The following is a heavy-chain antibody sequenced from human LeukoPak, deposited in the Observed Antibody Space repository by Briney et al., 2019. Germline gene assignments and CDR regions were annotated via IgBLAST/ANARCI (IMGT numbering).Heavy chain of an antibody. CDR2: INPSGTST. CDR1: GYTFTNYY. D-gene: IGHD3-22*01. J-gene: IGHJ5*02. V-gene: IGHV1-46*01. CDR3: ARGPPGRVYDSSKKGLFDP. Sequence: ASVKVSCKASGYTFTNYYIHWVRQAPGQGLEWMGIINPSGTSTTYAQKFQGRVTMTMDTSTSTVYMELSSLRSEDTAMYYCARGPPGRVYDSSKKGLFDPWGQGTLVTVSS.